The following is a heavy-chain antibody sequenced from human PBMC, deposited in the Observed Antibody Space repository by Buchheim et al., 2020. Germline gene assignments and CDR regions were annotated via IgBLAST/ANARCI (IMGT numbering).Heavy chain of an antibody. J-gene: IGHJ4*02. CDR1: GFTFSSYA. CDR3: ARQEIAAAENFDY. CDR2: ISYDGSNK. V-gene: IGHV3-30*04. Sequence: QVQLVESGGGVVQPGRSLRLSCAASGFTFSSYAMHWVRQAPGKGLEWVAVISYDGSNKYYADSVKGRFTISRDNSKNTLYLQKNSLRAEDTAVYYCARQEIAAAENFDYWGQGTL. D-gene: IGHD6-13*01.